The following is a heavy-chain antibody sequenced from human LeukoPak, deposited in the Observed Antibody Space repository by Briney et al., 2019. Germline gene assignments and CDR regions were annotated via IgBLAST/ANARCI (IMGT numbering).Heavy chain of an antibody. CDR3: ATDTSTVTHETTNDY. V-gene: IGHV1-24*01. CDR1: GYTLTELS. D-gene: IGHD4-17*01. J-gene: IGHJ4*02. Sequence: RASVKVSCKVSGYTLTELSMHWVRQAPGKGLEWMGGFDPEDGETIYAQKFQGRVTMTEDTSTDTAYMELSSLRSEDTAVYYCATDTSTVTHETTNDYWGQGTLVTVPS. CDR2: FDPEDGET.